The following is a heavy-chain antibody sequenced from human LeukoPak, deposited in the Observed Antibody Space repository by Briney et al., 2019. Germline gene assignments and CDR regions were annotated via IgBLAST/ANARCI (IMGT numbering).Heavy chain of an antibody. CDR2: ISYDGSNK. V-gene: IGHV3-30*18. J-gene: IGHJ4*02. D-gene: IGHD3-10*01. CDR1: GFTFSSYG. CDR3: AKDGGGLWFGGDTYYFDY. Sequence: PGGSLRLSCAASGFTFSSYGMHWVRQAPGKGLEWVAVISYDGSNKYYADSVKGRFTISRDNSKNTLYLQMNSLRAEDTAVYYCAKDGGGLWFGGDTYYFDYWGQGTLVTVSS.